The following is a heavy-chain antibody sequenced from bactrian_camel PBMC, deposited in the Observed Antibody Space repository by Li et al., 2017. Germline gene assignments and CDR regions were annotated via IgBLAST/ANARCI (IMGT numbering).Heavy chain of an antibody. V-gene: IGHV3-2*01. D-gene: IGHD2*01. Sequence: HVQLVESGGGSVEAGGSLTLSCVTTGYTFGPYCMGWIRQAPGKGPEWMSSIRSDGSTYYSNSAKGRFTISRDNAKNTVTLRMNTLKSADSALYYCATGDPRLGYRGMERFGYWGQGTQVTVS. CDR1: GYTFGPYC. CDR3: ATGDPRLGYRGMERFGY. J-gene: IGHJ6*01. CDR2: IRSDGST.